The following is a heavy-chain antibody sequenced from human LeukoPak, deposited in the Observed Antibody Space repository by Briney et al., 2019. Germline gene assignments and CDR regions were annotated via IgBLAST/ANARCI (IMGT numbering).Heavy chain of an antibody. CDR2: INAGNGNT. Sequence: ASVKVFCKASGYPFTTYTMHWVRQAPGQSLEWMGWINAGNGNTKYSQNFQGRVTITRDTSARTAYMELSSLRSEDTAVYYCARGSGSYYFDYWGQGTLVTVSS. V-gene: IGHV1-3*01. CDR3: ARGSGSYYFDY. J-gene: IGHJ4*02. CDR1: GYPFTTYT. D-gene: IGHD3-10*01.